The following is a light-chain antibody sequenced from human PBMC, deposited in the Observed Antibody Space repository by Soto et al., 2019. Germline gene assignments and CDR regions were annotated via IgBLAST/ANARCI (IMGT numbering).Light chain of an antibody. J-gene: IGKJ1*01. CDR3: QQYYSYPRT. V-gene: IGKV1-8*01. Sequence: AIRMTQSPSSLSASTGDRVTITCRASQGISSYLAWYQQKPGKAPNLLIYAASTLQSGVPSRFSGSGSGTDFTLTITCLQSEDFATYYCQQYYSYPRTFGLGTKVEIK. CDR2: AAS. CDR1: QGISSY.